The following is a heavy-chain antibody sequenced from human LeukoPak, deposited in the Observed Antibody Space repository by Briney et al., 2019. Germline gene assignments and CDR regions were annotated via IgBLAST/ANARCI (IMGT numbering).Heavy chain of an antibody. CDR1: GYSFTSYW. CDR3: ATNTMFRGIHAFDI. Sequence: GESLKISCKGSGYSFTSYWIGWVRPMPGKGLEWMGVIYPGDSDTRYSSSFQGQVTISADKSISTAYLQWSSLKASDSAMYYCATNTMFRGIHAFDIWGQGTMVTVSS. V-gene: IGHV5-51*01. CDR2: IYPGDSDT. D-gene: IGHD3-10*01. J-gene: IGHJ3*02.